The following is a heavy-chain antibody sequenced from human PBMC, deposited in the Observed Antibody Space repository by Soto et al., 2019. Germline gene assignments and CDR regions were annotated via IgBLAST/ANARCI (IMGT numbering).Heavy chain of an antibody. D-gene: IGHD3-3*01. J-gene: IGHJ6*03. CDR1: GYTFTSYA. Sequence: QVQLVQSGAEVKKPGASVKVSCKASGYTFTSYAMHWVRQAPGQRLEWMGWINAGNGNTKYSQKFQGRVTITRDTSAGAAYMELSSLRSEDTAVYYCARDRYDFWSGYYTDYYYYYYMDVWGKGTTVTVSS. CDR2: INAGNGNT. V-gene: IGHV1-3*01. CDR3: ARDRYDFWSGYYTDYYYYYYMDV.